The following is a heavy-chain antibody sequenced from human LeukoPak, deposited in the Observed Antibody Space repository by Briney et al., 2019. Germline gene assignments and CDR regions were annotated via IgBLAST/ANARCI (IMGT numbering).Heavy chain of an antibody. CDR3: ARAQVGTPTDC. CDR1: GFTFSSYA. CDR2: ISYDGSNK. D-gene: IGHD1-26*01. V-gene: IGHV3-30*07. Sequence: PGGSLRLSCAASGFTFSSYAMHWVRQAPGKGLEWVAVISYDGSNKYYADSVKGRFTVSRDIAKNTLYLQMNSLRAEDTAVYYCARAQVGTPTDCWGQGTLVTVSS. J-gene: IGHJ4*02.